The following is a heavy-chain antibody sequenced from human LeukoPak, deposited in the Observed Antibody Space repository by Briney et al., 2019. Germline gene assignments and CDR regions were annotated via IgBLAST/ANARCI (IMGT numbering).Heavy chain of an antibody. CDR1: GFTFTDYA. CDR3: AKDLTSGSGSYDY. J-gene: IGHJ4*02. CDR2: ISGDGGGYT. D-gene: IGHD3-10*01. V-gene: IGHV3-23*01. Sequence: GGSLRLSCTASGFTFTDYAMSWARQAPGEGLEWVSAISGDGGGYTYYADSVKGRFTISRVNSKNTLYLEMNSPRAEDTAVYYCAKDLTSGSGSYDYWGQGTLVTVSS.